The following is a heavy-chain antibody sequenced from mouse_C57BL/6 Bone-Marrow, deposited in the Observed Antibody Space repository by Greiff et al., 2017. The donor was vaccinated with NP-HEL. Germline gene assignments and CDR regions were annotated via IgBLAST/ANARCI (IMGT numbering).Heavy chain of an antibody. CDR1: GFSLTSYG. V-gene: IGHV2-6-1*01. CDR2: IWSDGST. D-gene: IGHD2-5*01. CDR3: ARHPSYSNVFAY. Sequence: VKLQESGPGLVAPSQSLSITCTVSGFSLTSYGVHWVRQPPGKGLEWLVVIWSDGSTTYNSALKSRLSISKDNSKSQVFLKMNSLQTDDTAMYYCARHPSYSNVFAYWGQGTLVTVSA. J-gene: IGHJ3*01.